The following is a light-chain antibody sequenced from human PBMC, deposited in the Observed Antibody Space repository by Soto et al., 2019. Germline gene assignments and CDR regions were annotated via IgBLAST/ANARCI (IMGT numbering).Light chain of an antibody. V-gene: IGLV2-14*03. Sequence: QSALTQPASVSGSPGQSITISCTGTSSDVGGYDYVSWYQHHPGKAPKLMIYDVSNRPSGVSNRFSGSKSGNTASLTISGLQAEDEADYYFSSYTNSSLYVFGTGTKVTVL. CDR1: SSDVGGYDY. CDR2: DVS. CDR3: SSYTNSSLYV. J-gene: IGLJ1*01.